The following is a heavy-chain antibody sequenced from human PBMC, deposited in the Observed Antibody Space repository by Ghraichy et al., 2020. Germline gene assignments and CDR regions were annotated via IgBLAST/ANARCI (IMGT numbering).Heavy chain of an antibody. J-gene: IGHJ1*01. CDR2: IYTGGYT. CDR1: GFTVRVSF. CDR3: ARDVGPTAEYFQN. D-gene: IGHD2-15*01. Sequence: GGSLRLSCAASGFTVRVSFISWVRQAPGKGLEWVSIIYTGGYTHYVDSVKGRFTISRDNSKNMVYLQMNSLRDEDTAMYFCARDVGPTAEYFQNWGQGTLVTVSS. V-gene: IGHV3-66*01.